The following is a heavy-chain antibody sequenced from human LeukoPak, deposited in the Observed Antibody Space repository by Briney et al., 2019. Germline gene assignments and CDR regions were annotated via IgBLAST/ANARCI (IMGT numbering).Heavy chain of an antibody. CDR2: IYYSGST. V-gene: IGHV4-34*01. Sequence: SETLSLTCAVYGGPFSGDYWSWIRQPPGKGLEWIGSIYYSGSTYYNPSLKSRVTISVDTSKNQFSLKLSSVTAADTAVYYCARQADGSYSRWGQGTLVTVSS. J-gene: IGHJ4*02. CDR3: ARQADGSYSR. D-gene: IGHD1-26*01. CDR1: GGPFSGDY.